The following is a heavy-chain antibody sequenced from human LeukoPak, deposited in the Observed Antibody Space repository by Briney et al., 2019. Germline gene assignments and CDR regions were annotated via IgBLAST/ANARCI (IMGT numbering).Heavy chain of an antibody. D-gene: IGHD3-22*01. CDR1: GFTVSSIH. J-gene: IGHJ3*02. Sequence: GRSLRLSCAASGFTVSSIHMVWVRQAPGKGLEWVSVTYTGGNSYYADSVKGRFIISRDISKNTLYLQMNSLRAEDSALYYCARGGRVSAAVVAPRSFDIWGQGTMVTVSS. CDR3: ARGGRVSAAVVAPRSFDI. CDR2: TYTGGNS. V-gene: IGHV3-53*01.